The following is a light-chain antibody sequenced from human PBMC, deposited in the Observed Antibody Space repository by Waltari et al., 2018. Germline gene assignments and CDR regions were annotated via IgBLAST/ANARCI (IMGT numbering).Light chain of an antibody. CDR1: SGRIAGNS. CDR3: QSYDYYNQAIV. CDR2: EDN. V-gene: IGLV6-57*04. J-gene: IGLJ3*02. Sequence: NFILTQPHSVSESPGKTVTISCTRSSGRIAGNSVQWYQQRPGSAPTIVIYEDNRRPSGVHDRFSGSIDSSSNSASLTISGLKTEDEADYYCQSYDYYNQAIVFGGGTKLTVL.